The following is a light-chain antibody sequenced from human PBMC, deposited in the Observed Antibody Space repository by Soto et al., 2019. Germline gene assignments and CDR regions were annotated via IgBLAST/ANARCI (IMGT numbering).Light chain of an antibody. J-gene: IGKJ1*01. V-gene: IGKV1-39*01. CDR3: QQGYTTRWT. CDR1: QNIRSY. CDR2: ATS. Sequence: IQMTQSPTSLSASVGDRVTISCRAGQNIRSYLNWYQQIPGKAPNLLIYATSILQTGVPSRFSGTGSGTDFTLTINGLQPEDFATYYCQQGYTTRWTFGQGTKVDIK.